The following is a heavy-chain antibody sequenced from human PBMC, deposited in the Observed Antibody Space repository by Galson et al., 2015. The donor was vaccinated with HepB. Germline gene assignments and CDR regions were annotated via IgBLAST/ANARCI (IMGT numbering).Heavy chain of an antibody. CDR3: AKNHGDYMSDPLDH. J-gene: IGHJ4*02. Sequence: SLRLSCAASKFILANYAMTWVRQAPGKGLEWVSVVSADGARTHYADSVRGRFTISRDNSKNTLCLQMSSLRLEDTAVYFCAKNHGDYMSDPLDHCGQGLLVSVIS. CDR2: VSADGART. CDR1: KFILANYA. D-gene: IGHD4-17*01. V-gene: IGHV3-23*01.